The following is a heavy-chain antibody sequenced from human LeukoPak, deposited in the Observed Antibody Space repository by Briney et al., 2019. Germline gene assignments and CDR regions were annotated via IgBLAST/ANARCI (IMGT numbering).Heavy chain of an antibody. D-gene: IGHD6-13*01. J-gene: IGHJ6*02. Sequence: GGSLRLSCAASGFTFDDYGMSWVRQAPGKGLEWVSGIMWNGDNTGYADSVKGRFTISRDNAKNSLYLQMNSLRAEDTALYYCARRFMYDSSPDGMDVWGQGTTVTVSS. CDR2: IMWNGDNT. V-gene: IGHV3-20*04. CDR1: GFTFDDYG. CDR3: ARRFMYDSSPDGMDV.